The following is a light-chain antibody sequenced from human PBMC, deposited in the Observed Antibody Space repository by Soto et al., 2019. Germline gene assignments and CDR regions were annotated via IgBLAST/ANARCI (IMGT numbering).Light chain of an antibody. V-gene: IGKV3-20*01. CDR2: AAS. CDR1: QSVADNY. CDR3: QQYGHSPRT. J-gene: IGKJ1*01. Sequence: EIVLTQSPGTLSLSPGDRATLSCKASQSVADNYLAWYQQKPGQAPRLLIYAASRRAIGIPDTFSGSGSGTDFTLTITRLEPEDFALYYCQQYGHSPRTFGQGTKVEMK.